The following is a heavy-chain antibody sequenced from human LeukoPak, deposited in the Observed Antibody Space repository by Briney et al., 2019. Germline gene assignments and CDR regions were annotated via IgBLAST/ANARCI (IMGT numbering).Heavy chain of an antibody. CDR3: ARVSGSIAAWYYFDY. Sequence: PGGSLRLSCAASGFTFSSYWMSWVRQAPGKGLEWVANIKEDGSEKNYVDSVKGRFTISRDNAKNSLYLQMNSLRAEDTAVYYCARVSGSIAAWYYFDYWGQGTLVTVSS. CDR2: IKEDGSEK. V-gene: IGHV3-7*03. D-gene: IGHD6-6*01. J-gene: IGHJ4*02. CDR1: GFTFSSYW.